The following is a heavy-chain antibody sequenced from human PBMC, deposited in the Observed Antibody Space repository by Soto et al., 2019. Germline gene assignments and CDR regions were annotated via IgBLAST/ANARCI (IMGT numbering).Heavy chain of an antibody. CDR1: GFTFSSYS. CDR3: ARLDRYKWSDAFDI. D-gene: IGHD1-1*01. V-gene: IGHV3-48*02. CDR2: ISSSSSTI. Sequence: PGGSLRLSCAASGFTFSSYSMNWVRQAPGKGLEWVSYISSSSSTIYYADSVEGRFTISRDNAKNSLYLQMNSLRDEDTAVYYCARLDRYKWSDAFDICGQGPIVPVSS. J-gene: IGHJ3*02.